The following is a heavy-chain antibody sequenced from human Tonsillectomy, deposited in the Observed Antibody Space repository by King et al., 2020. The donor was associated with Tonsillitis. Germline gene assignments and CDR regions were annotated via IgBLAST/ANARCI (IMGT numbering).Heavy chain of an antibody. Sequence: VQLQESGPGLVKPSEILSLTCTVSGGSISSYYWSWIRQPPGKGLEWIGYIYYSGSTNYNPSLKSRVTISVDTSKNQFSLKLSSVTAADTAVYYCARDRQQLPYYYYGMDVWGQGTTVTVSS. CDR1: GGSISSYY. CDR3: ARDRQQLPYYYYGMDV. CDR2: IYYSGST. V-gene: IGHV4-59*01. D-gene: IGHD6-13*01. J-gene: IGHJ6*02.